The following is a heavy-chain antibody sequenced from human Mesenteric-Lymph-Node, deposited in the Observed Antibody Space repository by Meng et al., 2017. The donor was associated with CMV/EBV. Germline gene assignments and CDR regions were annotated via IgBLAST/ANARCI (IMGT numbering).Heavy chain of an antibody. Sequence: GESLKISCEASGFTFNNYAIHWVRQAPGKGLEWVAEISFDGSNDYYTDSAKGRFAVSRDNSMNTLWLQMNSLRIDDTGVYYCARETMGLDYWGQGTLVTVSS. D-gene: IGHD3-10*01. CDR1: GFTFNNYA. J-gene: IGHJ4*02. CDR2: ISFDGSND. V-gene: IGHV3-30*09. CDR3: ARETMGLDY.